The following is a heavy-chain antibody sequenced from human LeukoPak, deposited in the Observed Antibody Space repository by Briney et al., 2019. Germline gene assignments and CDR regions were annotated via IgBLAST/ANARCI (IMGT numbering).Heavy chain of an antibody. D-gene: IGHD4-23*01. CDR2: ISSDDNNK. V-gene: IGHV3-30*18. J-gene: IGHJ2*01. Sequence: PGRSQSPFCSASGFTFSSYAMHWGRQAPGKGLEWVAGISSDDNNKYYADSVKGRFTISRDNPKNTVNLQMNSLRGEDTAVYYCAKVGHRGNTDHWYFDLWGRGTLVAVSS. CDR1: GFTFSSYA. CDR3: AKVGHRGNTDHWYFDL.